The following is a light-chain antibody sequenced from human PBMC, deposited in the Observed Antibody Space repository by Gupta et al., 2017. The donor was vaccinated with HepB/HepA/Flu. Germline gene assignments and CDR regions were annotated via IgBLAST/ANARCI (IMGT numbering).Light chain of an antibody. J-gene: IGKJ1*01. V-gene: IGKV3-20*01. Sequence: EIVLTQSPVTLSLSPGERATLSCRASQSVSGTSLAWYQQKPGQAPRLIIYAASSRDKGITDRFSGSGEGKDFTRTSSRREEGDCDGYYGHQHCSSRSFGQGTKVEIK. CDR2: AAS. CDR1: QSVSGTS. CDR3: HQHCSSRS.